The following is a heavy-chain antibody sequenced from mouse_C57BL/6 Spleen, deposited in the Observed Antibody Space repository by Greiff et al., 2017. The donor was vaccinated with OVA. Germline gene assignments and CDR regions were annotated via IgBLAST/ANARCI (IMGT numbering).Heavy chain of an antibody. CDR1: GYTFTSYW. CDR3: ARGPHYGSSYNYYAMDY. D-gene: IGHD1-1*01. Sequence: QVQLQQPGAELVMPGASVKLSCKASGYTFTSYWMHWVKQRPGQGLECIGEIDPSDSYTNYNQKFKGKSTLTVDKSSSTAYMQLSSLTSEDSAVYYCARGPHYGSSYNYYAMDYWGQGTSVTVSS. J-gene: IGHJ4*01. V-gene: IGHV1-69*01. CDR2: IDPSDSYT.